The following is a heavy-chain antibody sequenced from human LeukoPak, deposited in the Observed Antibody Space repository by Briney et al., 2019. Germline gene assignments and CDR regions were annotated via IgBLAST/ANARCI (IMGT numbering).Heavy chain of an antibody. V-gene: IGHV4-59*01. CDR3: ARVTGYMIEDYFDY. Sequence: SETLFLTCTVSGGSITNYYWSWIRQPPGKGLEWIGYIHYSGSTKYKSSLKSRVTISVDTSKNQFSLKLNSVTAADTAVYYCARVTGYMIEDYFDYWGQGTLVTVSS. CDR2: IHYSGST. J-gene: IGHJ4*02. CDR1: GGSITNYY. D-gene: IGHD3-9*01.